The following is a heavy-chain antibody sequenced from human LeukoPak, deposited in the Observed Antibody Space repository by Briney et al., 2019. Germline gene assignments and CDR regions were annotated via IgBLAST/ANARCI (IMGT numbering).Heavy chain of an antibody. J-gene: IGHJ5*02. CDR1: GFTLSTYG. CDR2: ISNDGSNK. Sequence: PGRSLRLSCAASGFTLSTYGMHWVRQAPGKGLEWVAVISNDGSNKLYGDSVKGRFTISRDNSKNTLYLQMNSLRAEDTAVYYCARSDVDMAAWGQGTLVTVSS. D-gene: IGHD5-12*01. V-gene: IGHV3-30*03. CDR3: ARSDVDMAA.